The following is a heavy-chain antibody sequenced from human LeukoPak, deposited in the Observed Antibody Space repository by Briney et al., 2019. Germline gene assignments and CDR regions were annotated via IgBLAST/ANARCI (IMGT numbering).Heavy chain of an antibody. CDR2: FDPEDGET. Sequence: ASVKVSCKVSGYTLTELSMHWVRQAPGKGLEWMEGFDPEDGETIYAQKFQGRVTMTEDTSTDTAYMELSSLRSEDTAVYYCATASPIKAGDGMDVWAKGPRSPSP. V-gene: IGHV1-24*01. CDR1: GYTLTELS. D-gene: IGHD3-10*01. J-gene: IGHJ6*02. CDR3: ATASPIKAGDGMDV.